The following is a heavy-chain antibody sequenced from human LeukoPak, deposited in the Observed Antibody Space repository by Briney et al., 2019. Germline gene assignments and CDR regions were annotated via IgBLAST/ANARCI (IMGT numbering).Heavy chain of an antibody. D-gene: IGHD1-1*01. V-gene: IGHV3-7*04. Sequence: PGGSLRLSCAASGFTFNNCWMSWLRQAPGKGLEWVANINQDGSAKYYVDSVKGRFTISRDNAQNSLFLQMNSLRDEDTAVYYCVRERSAGTGSGRLDYWGQGPRVSVS. CDR2: INQDGSAK. CDR1: GFTFNNCW. CDR3: VRERSAGTGSGRLDY. J-gene: IGHJ4*02.